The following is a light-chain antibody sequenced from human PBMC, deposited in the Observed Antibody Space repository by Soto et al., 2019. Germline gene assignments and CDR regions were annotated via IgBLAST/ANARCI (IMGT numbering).Light chain of an antibody. J-gene: IGLJ3*02. Sequence: QSVLTQPASVSGSPGQSITISCTGTSSDIGSQNFVSWHQQHPGKAPKFIIYGVTNRPSGVSNRFSGSKSGNTASLTISGLQADDEADYYCSSYSSSYTWVFGGGTKLTVL. CDR1: SSDIGSQNF. CDR3: SSYSSSYTWV. V-gene: IGLV2-14*01. CDR2: GVT.